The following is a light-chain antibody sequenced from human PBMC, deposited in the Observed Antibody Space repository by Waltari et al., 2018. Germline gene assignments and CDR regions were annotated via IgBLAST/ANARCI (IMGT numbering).Light chain of an antibody. Sequence: EIVLTQSPGTLSLSPGERATLSCRASQSVRGFLAWYQQKAGQAPRLLIYGAASRATGIPDRVSGSGSGTDFSLTSSRLEPEDFAVYYCQHYVRLPATFGQGTKVEI. CDR1: QSVRGF. V-gene: IGKV3-20*01. CDR2: GAA. CDR3: QHYVRLPAT. J-gene: IGKJ1*01.